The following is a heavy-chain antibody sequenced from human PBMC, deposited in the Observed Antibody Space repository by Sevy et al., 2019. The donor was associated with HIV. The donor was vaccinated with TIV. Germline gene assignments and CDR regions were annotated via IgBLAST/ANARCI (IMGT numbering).Heavy chain of an antibody. CDR3: VRDQGIAAASYAFDI. D-gene: IGHD6-13*01. V-gene: IGHV3-48*02. CDR1: GFTFSSYS. Sequence: GGSLRLSCAASGFTFSSYSMNWVRQAPGKGLEWVSYISSSSSTIYYTDSVKGRFTISRDNAKNSLYLQMNSLRDEDTAVYYCVRDQGIAAASYAFDIWGQGTMVTVSS. J-gene: IGHJ3*02. CDR2: ISSSSSTI.